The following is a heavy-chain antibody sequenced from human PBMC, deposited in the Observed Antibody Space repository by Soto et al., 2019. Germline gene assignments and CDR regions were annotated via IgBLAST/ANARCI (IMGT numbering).Heavy chain of an antibody. Sequence: QVQLVQSGAEVKKPGASVKVFCKACGYTFTDYAIHWVRQAPGQRLELMGWIAPGNGNTKYSQNFQGRVTITRDTSATTAYMELSSLRSEDTAVYYCANGSRLWTPDYWGQGTLVTVSS. CDR2: IAPGNGNT. D-gene: IGHD3-10*01. J-gene: IGHJ4*02. V-gene: IGHV1-3*01. CDR3: ANGSRLWTPDY. CDR1: GYTFTDYA.